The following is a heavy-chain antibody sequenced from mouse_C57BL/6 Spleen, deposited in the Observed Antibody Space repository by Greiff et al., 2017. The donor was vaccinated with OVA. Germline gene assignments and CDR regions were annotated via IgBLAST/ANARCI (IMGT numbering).Heavy chain of an antibody. CDR2: ISSGGSYT. Sequence: EVKLMESGGDLVKPGGSLKLSCAASGFTFSSYGMSWVRQTPDKRLEWVATISSGGSYTYYPDSVKGRFTISRDNAKNTLYLQMSSLKSEDTAMYYCASRTGDYWGQCTTLTVSS. J-gene: IGHJ2*01. CDR1: GFTFSSYG. CDR3: ASRTGDY. D-gene: IGHD4-1*01. V-gene: IGHV5-6*02.